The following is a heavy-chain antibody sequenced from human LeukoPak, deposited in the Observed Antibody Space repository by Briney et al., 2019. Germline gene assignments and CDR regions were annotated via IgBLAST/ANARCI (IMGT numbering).Heavy chain of an antibody. D-gene: IGHD3-9*01. Sequence: PGGSLRLSCAASGFTFSSYVMHWVRQAPGKGLEWVAVISFDGSNKYYADSVKGRFTISRDNSKNTLYLQMNSLRPEDTAVYYCARDQPRETHYDILTGYDYWGQGTLVTVSS. V-gene: IGHV3-30-3*01. CDR3: ARDQPRETHYDILTGYDY. J-gene: IGHJ4*02. CDR2: ISFDGSNK. CDR1: GFTFSSYV.